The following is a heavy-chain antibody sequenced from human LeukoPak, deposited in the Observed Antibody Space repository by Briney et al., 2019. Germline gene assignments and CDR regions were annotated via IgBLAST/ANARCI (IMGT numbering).Heavy chain of an antibody. CDR2: IYHSGST. D-gene: IGHD4-17*01. J-gene: IGHJ4*02. CDR1: GYSISSGYY. V-gene: IGHV4-38-2*02. Sequence: SETLSLTCTVSGYSISSGYYWGWIRQPPGKGLEWIGSIYHSGSTYYNPSLKSRVTISVDTSKNQFSLKLSSVTAADTAVYYCARFTVTPKGYFDYWAREPWSPSPQ. CDR3: ARFTVTPKGYFDY.